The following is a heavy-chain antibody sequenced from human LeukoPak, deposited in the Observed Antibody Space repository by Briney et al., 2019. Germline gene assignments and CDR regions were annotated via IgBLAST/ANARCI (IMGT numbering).Heavy chain of an antibody. CDR1: GFTFSSYA. CDR3: ARHSRGRWYVFDY. J-gene: IGHJ4*02. CDR2: ISGSGGNT. Sequence: PGGSLRLSCAASGFTFSSYAMSWVRQAPGKGLEWGSGISGSGGNTYYADCVKGRFTISRDNSNNTLYLQMNSLRAEDTAVYYCARHSRGRWYVFDYWGQGTLVTVSS. D-gene: IGHD6-13*01. V-gene: IGHV3-23*01.